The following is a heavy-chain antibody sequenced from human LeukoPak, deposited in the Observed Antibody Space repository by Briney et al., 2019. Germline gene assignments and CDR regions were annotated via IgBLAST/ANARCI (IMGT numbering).Heavy chain of an antibody. Sequence: GGSLRLSCAASGFTFSTFSNYGMSWVRQAPGKGLEWVSSISGNGGNTYYTDSVKGRFSMSRDNSKSTLYLQMNSLRAEDTAVYYCAKDGGYYGVVITDYWGQGTLVTVSS. CDR1: GFTFSTFSNYG. CDR2: ISGNGGNT. CDR3: AKDGGYYGVVITDY. D-gene: IGHD3-3*01. J-gene: IGHJ4*02. V-gene: IGHV3-23*01.